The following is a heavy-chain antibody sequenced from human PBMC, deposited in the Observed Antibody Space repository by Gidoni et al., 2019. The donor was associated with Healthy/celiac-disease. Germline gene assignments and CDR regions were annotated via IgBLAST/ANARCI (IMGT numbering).Heavy chain of an antibody. CDR3: AVGFRESNLDLSFDY. CDR1: GLPLRRYA. V-gene: IGHV3-23*04. J-gene: IGHJ4*02. D-gene: IGHD3-10*01. Sequence: VPLVEAGGGLVQPGGFLRLFRAASGLPLRRYAMSWVRQAPGKGLEWVSAISGSGGSTYYADSVKGRFTISRDNSKNTLYLQMNSLRAEDTAVYYCAVGFRESNLDLSFDYWGQGTLVTVSS. CDR2: ISGSGGST.